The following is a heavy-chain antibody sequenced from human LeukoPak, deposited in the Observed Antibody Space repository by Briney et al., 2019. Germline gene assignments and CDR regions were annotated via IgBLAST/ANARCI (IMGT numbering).Heavy chain of an antibody. V-gene: IGHV1-18*04. CDR3: ARVPVSGDYYGSGSYFDY. Sequence: GASVKVSCKASGYTFTSYYMHWVRQAPGQGLEWMGWINTYNGNTNYAQRLRGRVTMTTDTSTSTAYMELRSLTSDDTAVYYCARVPVSGDYYGSGSYFDYWGQGTLVTVSS. CDR1: GYTFTSYY. J-gene: IGHJ4*02. CDR2: INTYNGNT. D-gene: IGHD3-10*01.